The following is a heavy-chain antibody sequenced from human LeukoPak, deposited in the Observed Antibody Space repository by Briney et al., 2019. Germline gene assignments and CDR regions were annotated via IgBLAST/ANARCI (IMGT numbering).Heavy chain of an antibody. D-gene: IGHD5-12*01. Sequence: SETLSLTCTVSGCSISSYYWSWIRQPPGKGLEWFGYIYYSGSTNYNPSLKSRVTISVDTSKNQFSLKLSSVTAADTAVYYCARLTGYDWESSYDYWGQGTLVTVSS. CDR1: GCSISSYY. CDR3: ARLTGYDWESSYDY. V-gene: IGHV4-59*01. J-gene: IGHJ4*02. CDR2: IYYSGST.